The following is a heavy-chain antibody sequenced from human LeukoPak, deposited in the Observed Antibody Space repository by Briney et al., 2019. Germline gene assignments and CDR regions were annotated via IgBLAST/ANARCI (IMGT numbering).Heavy chain of an antibody. D-gene: IGHD3-22*01. V-gene: IGHV4-34*01. CDR1: GGSLSGNY. J-gene: IGHJ4*02. CDR2: INHSGST. Sequence: PSETLSLTCAVSGGSLSGNYWSWIRQPPGKGLEWIGEINHSGSTNYNPSLKSRVTISVDTSKNQFSLKLSSVTAADTAVYYCARAVSDYYDSSGYDYWGQGTLVTVSS. CDR3: ARAVSDYYDSSGYDY.